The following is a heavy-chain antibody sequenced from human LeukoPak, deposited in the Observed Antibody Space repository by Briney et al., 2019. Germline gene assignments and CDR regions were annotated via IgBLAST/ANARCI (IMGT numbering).Heavy chain of an antibody. Sequence: SQTLSLTCAISGDSVSSNSVTWNWIGQSPSRGLEWLGRTYYRSTWYNDYAVSVRGRITVNPDTSKNQFSLKLSSVTAADTAVYYCARGMGATDYWGQGTLVTVSS. CDR2: TYYRSTWYN. V-gene: IGHV6-1*01. J-gene: IGHJ4*02. CDR1: GDSVSSNSVT. D-gene: IGHD1-26*01. CDR3: ARGMGATDY.